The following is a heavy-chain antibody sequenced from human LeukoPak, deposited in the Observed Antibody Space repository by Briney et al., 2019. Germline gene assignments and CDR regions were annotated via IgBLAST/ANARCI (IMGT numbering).Heavy chain of an antibody. J-gene: IGHJ3*02. V-gene: IGHV4-39*02. CDR2: IYYSGVS. CDR3: ARDFRWYYDFWSGYYRAFDI. Sequence: SETLSLTCTVSGGSIISSSFWWGWIRQPPGKGLEWIGNIYYSGVSYYNTSLKSRVTISVDTSKNQFSLKLSSVTAADTAVYYCARDFRWYYDFWSGYYRAFDIWGQGTMVTVSS. CDR1: GGSIISSSFW. D-gene: IGHD3-3*01.